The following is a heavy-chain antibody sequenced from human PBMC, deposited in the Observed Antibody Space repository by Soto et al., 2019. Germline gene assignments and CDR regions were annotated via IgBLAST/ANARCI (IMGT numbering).Heavy chain of an antibody. Sequence: SGPTLVNPTQTLTLTCTFSGFSLSTSGVGVGWIRQPPGKALEWLAVNYWNDDKRYSPALRTRLTITKDTSKNQVVLRMTNMDPVDTATYYCAHTYGGEFNYWGQGTLVTVSS. CDR1: GFSLSTSGVG. D-gene: IGHD3-10*01. CDR3: AHTYGGEFNY. CDR2: NYWNDDK. V-gene: IGHV2-5*01. J-gene: IGHJ4*02.